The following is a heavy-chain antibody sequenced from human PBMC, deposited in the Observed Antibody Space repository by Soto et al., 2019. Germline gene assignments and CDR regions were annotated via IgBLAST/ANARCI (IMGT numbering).Heavy chain of an antibody. V-gene: IGHV6-1*01. D-gene: IGHD6-6*01. CDR3: ARDTVIAARTYYGMDV. CDR2: TCYRSTWYK. CDR1: RENVSSNRQS. Sequence: PSQTLPLSGARSRENVSSNRQSCTWITPSPSIGLEWLVWTCYRSTWYKDYAVSVNSRITIHPDTAKNQFSLQLNSVTPEDTAVYYCARDTVIAARTYYGMDVWGQGTTVTASS. J-gene: IGHJ6*02.